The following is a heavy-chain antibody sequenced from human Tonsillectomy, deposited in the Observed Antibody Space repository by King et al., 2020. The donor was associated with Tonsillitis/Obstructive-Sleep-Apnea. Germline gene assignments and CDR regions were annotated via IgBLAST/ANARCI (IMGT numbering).Heavy chain of an antibody. CDR1: GYSFTSYW. V-gene: IGHV5-10-1*01. CDR2: IDPSDSYT. Sequence: QLVQSGAEVKEPGESLRISCKGSGYSFTSYWINWVRQMPGKGLEWMGRIDPSDSYTNYSPSFPGHVTFSVDKSISTAHLQWSSLRASDNAMYYCARGGIGYDFAFDIWGQGTMVTVSS. CDR3: ARGGIGYDFAFDI. D-gene: IGHD5-12*01. J-gene: IGHJ3*02.